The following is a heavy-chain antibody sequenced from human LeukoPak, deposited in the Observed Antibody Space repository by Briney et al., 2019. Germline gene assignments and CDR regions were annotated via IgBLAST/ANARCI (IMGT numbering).Heavy chain of an antibody. V-gene: IGHV3-48*04. CDR2: ISSSSSTI. D-gene: IGHD3-10*01. CDR3: ARILSGSGSYGAFDY. J-gene: IGHJ4*02. CDR1: GFTFSDYT. Sequence: GGSLRLSCAASGFTFSDYTMNWVRQAPGKGLEWVSYISSSSSTIKYADSVQGRFTTSRDDAKNSLYLQMNSLRAEDTAVYYCARILSGSGSYGAFDYWGQGTLVTVSS.